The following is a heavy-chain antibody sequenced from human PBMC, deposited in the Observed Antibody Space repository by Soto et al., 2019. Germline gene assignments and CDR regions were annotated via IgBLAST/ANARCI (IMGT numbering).Heavy chain of an antibody. J-gene: IGHJ4*02. CDR3: ARDKRDLRFVEWSYYFGY. CDR1: GFTFSTYA. V-gene: IGHV3-30-3*01. CDR2: ISYDGSNK. Sequence: QVQLVESGGGVVQPGRSLRLSCAASGFTFSTYAMHWVRQAPGKGLEWVAVISYDGSNKYYADSVKGRFTISRDNSKNTLYLQMNSLRAEDTAVYYCARDKRDLRFVEWSYYFGYWGQGTLVTVSS. D-gene: IGHD3-3*01.